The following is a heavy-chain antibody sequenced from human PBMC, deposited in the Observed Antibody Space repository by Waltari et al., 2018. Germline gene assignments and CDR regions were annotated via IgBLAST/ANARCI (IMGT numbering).Heavy chain of an antibody. CDR3: ASFNSGWGDYYYYGMDV. V-gene: IGHV3-48*03. J-gene: IGHJ6*02. Sequence: EVQLVESGGGLVQPGGSLRLSCAASGFTFSSYEMNWVRKAPGKGLEWVSYISSSGSTIYYADSVKGRFTISRDNAKNSLYLQMNSLRAEDTAVYYCASFNSGWGDYYYYGMDVWGQGTTVTVSS. CDR2: ISSSGSTI. D-gene: IGHD6-19*01. CDR1: GFTFSSYE.